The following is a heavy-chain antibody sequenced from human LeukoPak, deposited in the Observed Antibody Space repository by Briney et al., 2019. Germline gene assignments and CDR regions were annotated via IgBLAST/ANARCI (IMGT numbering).Heavy chain of an antibody. J-gene: IGHJ1*01. D-gene: IGHD2-8*01. CDR1: GFTFSSYS. CDR2: ISSSSSYI. CDR3: ARSLAPEVSSLMGYFQH. Sequence: GGSLRLSCAASGFTFSSYSMNWVRQAPGKGLEWVSSISSSSSYIYYADSVKGRFTISRDNAKNSLYLQMNSLRAEDTAVYYCARSLAPEVSSLMGYFQHWGQGTLVTVSP. V-gene: IGHV3-21*01.